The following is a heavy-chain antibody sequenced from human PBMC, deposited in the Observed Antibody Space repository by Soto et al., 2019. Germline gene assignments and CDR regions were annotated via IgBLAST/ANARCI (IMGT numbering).Heavy chain of an antibody. V-gene: IGHV3-74*01. CDR3: ARGDNYDYIWGSYRPVLFDY. D-gene: IGHD3-16*02. CDR1: GFTFSSYW. J-gene: IGHJ4*02. CDR2: INSDGSST. Sequence: EVQLVESGGGLVQPGGSLRLSCAASGFTFSSYWMHWVRQAPGKGLVWVSRINSDGSSTSYADSVKGRFTISRDNAKNTLYLQMNSLRAEDTAVYYCARGDNYDYIWGSYRPVLFDYWGQGTLVTVS.